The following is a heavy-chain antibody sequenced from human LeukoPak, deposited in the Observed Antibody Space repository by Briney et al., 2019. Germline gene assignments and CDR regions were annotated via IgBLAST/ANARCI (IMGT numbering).Heavy chain of an antibody. V-gene: IGHV4-39*01. CDR1: GGSINTDHPY. Sequence: SETLSLTCTVSGGSINTDHPYWGWIRQSPGKGLQWIGSILYSGATYYNPSLESRVTISVDLSKTQLSLKLASETAADTAVYCARHLSGKTDYWGQGILITVSS. J-gene: IGHJ4*02. CDR3: ARHLSGKTDY. CDR2: ILYSGAT. D-gene: IGHD3-10*01.